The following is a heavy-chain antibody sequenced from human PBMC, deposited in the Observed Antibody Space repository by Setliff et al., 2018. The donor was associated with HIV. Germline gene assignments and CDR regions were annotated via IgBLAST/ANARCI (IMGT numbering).Heavy chain of an antibody. CDR1: GDTFPNEG. Sequence: ASVKVSCKASGDTFPNEGSTGVRKAPGQGLEWMGWLASYNDDANYAQNLXGXXXMTTDKSTSTAYMELRSLRSDDTAVYYCARGQYGDELFDYWGQGTXXXVSS. D-gene: IGHD4-17*01. J-gene: IGHJ4*02. CDR3: ARGQYGDELFDY. CDR2: LASYNDDA. V-gene: IGHV1-18*01.